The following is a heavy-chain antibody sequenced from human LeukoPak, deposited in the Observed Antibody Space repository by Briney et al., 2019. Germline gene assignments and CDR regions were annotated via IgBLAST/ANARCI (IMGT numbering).Heavy chain of an antibody. J-gene: IGHJ4*02. V-gene: IGHV4-34*01. CDR1: GGSFSGYY. Sequence: SETLSLTCAVNGGSFSGYYWSWIRQPPGKGLEWIGEINHSGSTNYNPSLKSRVTISVDTSKNQFSLKVRSVTAADTAVYYCARARSISSRRVDYWGQGALVTVSS. CDR2: INHSGST. CDR3: ARARSISSRRVDY. D-gene: IGHD6-6*01.